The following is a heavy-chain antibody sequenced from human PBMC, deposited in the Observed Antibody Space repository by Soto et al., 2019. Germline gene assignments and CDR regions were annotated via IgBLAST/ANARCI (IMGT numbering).Heavy chain of an antibody. V-gene: IGHV1-46*01. Sequence: QVQLVQSGAEVKKPGASVKVSCKASGYIFTSYYMHWVRQAPGQGLERMGTIDPSAGSTTYAQNFQGRVTMTRDTSTSTVYLELNSLRSEDTAVYYCARSPVPIGTTLSYFDYWGQGTLVTVSS. CDR3: ARSPVPIGTTLSYFDY. CDR2: IDPSAGST. CDR1: GYIFTSYY. J-gene: IGHJ4*02. D-gene: IGHD1-1*01.